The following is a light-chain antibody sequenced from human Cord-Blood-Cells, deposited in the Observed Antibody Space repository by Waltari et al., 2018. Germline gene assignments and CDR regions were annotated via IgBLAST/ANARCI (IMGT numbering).Light chain of an antibody. CDR1: SLRSYY. J-gene: IGLJ2*01. V-gene: IGLV3-19*01. Sequence: SSELTQDPAVSVALGQTVRITCQGDSLRSYYASWYQQKPGQAPVLGIYGKNNRPSVIPDRFSGSSSGNTASLTITGAQAEDEADYYCNSRDSSGNHVVFGGGTKLTVL. CDR2: GKN. CDR3: NSRDSSGNHVV.